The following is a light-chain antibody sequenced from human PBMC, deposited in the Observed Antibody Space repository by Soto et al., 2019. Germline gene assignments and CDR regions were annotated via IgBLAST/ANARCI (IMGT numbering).Light chain of an antibody. J-gene: IGKJ2*01. Sequence: DIQMTQSPSTLSASVGDRVTITCRASQSIGNWLAWYQQKPGKAPKLLIYDASSLASGVPSRFSGSGSGTEFTLTISSLQPDDFATYYRQQYHTYYTFGQGTNLEIK. CDR3: QQYHTYYT. CDR2: DAS. CDR1: QSIGNW. V-gene: IGKV1-5*01.